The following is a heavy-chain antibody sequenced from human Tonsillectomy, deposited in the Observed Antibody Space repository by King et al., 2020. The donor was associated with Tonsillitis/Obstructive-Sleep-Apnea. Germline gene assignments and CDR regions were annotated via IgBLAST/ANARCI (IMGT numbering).Heavy chain of an antibody. Sequence: LVQPGGSLRLSCAASGFTFSDHYMDWVRQAPGKGLEWVGRTRNKAHSYTTEYAASVKGRFTISRDDSENSLYLQMNSLKTEDTAVYYCARVRTSSPVYNLDYWGQGTLVTVSS. CDR3: ARVRTSSPVYNLDY. CDR2: TRNKAHSYTT. J-gene: IGHJ4*02. D-gene: IGHD1-14*01. CDR1: GFTFSDHY. V-gene: IGHV3-72*01.